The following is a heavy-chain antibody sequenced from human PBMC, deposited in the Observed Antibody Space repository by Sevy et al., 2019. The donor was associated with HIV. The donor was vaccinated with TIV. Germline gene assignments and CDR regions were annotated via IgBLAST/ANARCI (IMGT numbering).Heavy chain of an antibody. J-gene: IGHJ4*02. D-gene: IGHD2-2*02. V-gene: IGHV1-8*01. CDR1: GYTFTNYD. CDR3: AGRRTRLYIGSSRPFDY. Sequence: ASVKVSCKASGYTFTNYDITWVRQATGQGLEWVGWMNPNSGDTGYAQKFQGRITRTRNTSISTAYLELSRLRSNDTAVYYGAGRRTRLYIGSSRPFDYWGQGSLVTVSS. CDR2: MNPNSGDT.